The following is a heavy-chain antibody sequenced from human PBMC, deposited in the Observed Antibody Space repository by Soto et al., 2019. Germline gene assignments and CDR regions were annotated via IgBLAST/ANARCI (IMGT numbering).Heavy chain of an antibody. CDR3: AILSLGFDP. J-gene: IGHJ5*02. CDR1: GFPFNTYW. D-gene: IGHD3-16*01. Sequence: PWGSLRLSCAAPGFPFNTYWMHWVRQAPGEGLVWVSRINAVGSGTTYADSVKGRFTVSRDNANNMLYLQMNSLRAEDTALYYLAILSLGFDPWGQGTLVTVSS. CDR2: INAVGSGT. V-gene: IGHV3-74*01.